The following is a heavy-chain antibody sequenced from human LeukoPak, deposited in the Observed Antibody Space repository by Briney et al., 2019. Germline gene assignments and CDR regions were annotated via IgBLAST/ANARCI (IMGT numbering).Heavy chain of an antibody. CDR2: INQEGSVK. V-gene: IGHV3-7*01. D-gene: IGHD6-13*01. CDR1: GFTFSDSW. CDR3: ARDPGSSSFDY. J-gene: IGHJ4*02. Sequence: GGSLRLSCAASGFTFSDSWMTWVRQTPGKGLEFVANINQEGSVKNYVGSVKGRFTISRDNAKNSLYLQMNSLRADDTAIYYCARDPGSSSFDYWGQGTLVTVSS.